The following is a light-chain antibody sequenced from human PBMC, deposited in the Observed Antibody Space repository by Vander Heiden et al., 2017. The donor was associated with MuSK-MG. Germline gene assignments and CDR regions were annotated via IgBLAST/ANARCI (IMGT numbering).Light chain of an antibody. CDR2: DAS. V-gene: IGKV3-11*01. J-gene: IGKJ4*01. CDR3: QQRSNWPLLT. CDR1: QIIGGY. Sequence: DIVLTRSPATLSLTPGERATLSCWARQIIGGYVTWYQQKPGQAPRLLIYDASNRATGIPARFSGSGSGTDFTLTISSLEPEDFAVYYCQQRSNWPLLTFGGGTKVE.